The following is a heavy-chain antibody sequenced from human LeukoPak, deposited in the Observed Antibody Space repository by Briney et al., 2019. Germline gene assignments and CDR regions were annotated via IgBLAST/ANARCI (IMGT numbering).Heavy chain of an antibody. V-gene: IGHV3-7*05. CDR2: IKDDGSGK. CDR1: GFTFSNYW. CDR3: ARYSGSHYSFHY. Sequence: PGGSLRLSCAVSGFTFSNYWVSWVRQAPGKGLEWVANIKDDGSGKYYADSVQGRLTISRDNAEKTLYLQMSSLRAEDTAIYYCARYSGSHYSFHYWGQGTLVTVSS. D-gene: IGHD1-26*01. J-gene: IGHJ4*02.